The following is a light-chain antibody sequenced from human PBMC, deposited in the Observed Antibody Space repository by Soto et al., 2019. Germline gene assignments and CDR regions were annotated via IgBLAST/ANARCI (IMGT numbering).Light chain of an antibody. J-gene: IGKJ1*01. V-gene: IGKV1-39*01. CDR3: YQSYMTPQT. CDR1: QSISNY. Sequence: DIQMTQSPSSLSASVGDRVTITCRASQSISNYVNWYQQKPGKAPNLLMYVATKLQGGVPPRFSVSGSRTEFTLTISSLQAEDLATYYYYQSYMTPQTFGQGTKVEIK. CDR2: VAT.